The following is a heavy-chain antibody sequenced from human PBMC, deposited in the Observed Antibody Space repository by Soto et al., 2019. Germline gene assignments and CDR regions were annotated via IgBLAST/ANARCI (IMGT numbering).Heavy chain of an antibody. D-gene: IGHD3-9*01. CDR2: IYWDDDK. J-gene: IGHJ4*02. CDR3: AHVMLRYLDWVLPN. CDR1: GFSLNSSGVG. Sequence: QITLKESGPTLVKPTETLTLTCTFSGFSLNSSGVGVAWIRQPPGKALEWLALIYWDDDKRYNHILKSRLTVTKDTSRNQLALTMTNMDPADTATYSCAHVMLRYLDWVLPNWGQGPLVPVSS. V-gene: IGHV2-5*02.